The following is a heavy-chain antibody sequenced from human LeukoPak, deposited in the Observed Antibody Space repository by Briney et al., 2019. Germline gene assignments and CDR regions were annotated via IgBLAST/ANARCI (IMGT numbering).Heavy chain of an antibody. V-gene: IGHV4-61*02. Sequence: PSETLSLTCTVSGGSISSGSYYWSWIRQPAGKGLEWIGRIYTSGSTTYNPSLKSRVTISVDTSKNQFSLKLSSVIAADTAVYYCARVMYYYDSSGYYYVDAFDIWGQGTMVTVSS. D-gene: IGHD3-22*01. J-gene: IGHJ3*02. CDR2: IYTSGST. CDR1: GGSISSGSYY. CDR3: ARVMYYYDSSGYYYVDAFDI.